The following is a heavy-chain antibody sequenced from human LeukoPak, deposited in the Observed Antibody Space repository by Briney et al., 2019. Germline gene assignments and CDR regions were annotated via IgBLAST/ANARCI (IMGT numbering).Heavy chain of an antibody. CDR3: ARDRGVMTTDAFDI. J-gene: IGHJ3*02. CDR1: GGSFSGYY. CDR2: ISISSSYT. V-gene: IGHV3-11*05. D-gene: IGHD3-10*01. Sequence: LSLTCAVYGGSFSGYYMSWIRQAPGKGLEWLSYISISSSYTNYADSVKGRFTISRDNAKNSLYLQMNSLRAEDTAVYYCARDRGVMTTDAFDIWGQGTMVTVSS.